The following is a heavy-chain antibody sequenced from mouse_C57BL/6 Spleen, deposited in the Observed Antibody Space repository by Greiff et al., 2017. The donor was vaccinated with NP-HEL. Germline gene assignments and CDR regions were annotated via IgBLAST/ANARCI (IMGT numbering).Heavy chain of an antibody. V-gene: IGHV1-64*01. CDR2: IHPNSGST. Sequence: QVQLQQPGAELVKPGASVKLSCKASGYTFTSYWMHWVKQRPGQGLEWIGMIHPNSGSTNYNEKFKSKATLTVDKSSSTAYMQLSSLTSEDSAVYYCARGGFITTNYFDYWGQGTTLTVSS. D-gene: IGHD1-1*01. CDR3: ARGGFITTNYFDY. J-gene: IGHJ2*01. CDR1: GYTFTSYW.